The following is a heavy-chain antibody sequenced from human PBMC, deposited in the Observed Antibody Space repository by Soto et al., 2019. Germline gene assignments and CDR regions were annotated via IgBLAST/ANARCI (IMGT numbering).Heavy chain of an antibody. D-gene: IGHD3-10*01. CDR2: FDPEDGET. Sequence: VSCKVSGYTLTELSMHWVRQAPGKGLEWMGGFDPEDGETIYAQKFQGRVTMTEDTSTDTAYMELSSLRSEDTAVYYCATDLGYYYGSGSPRGDYWGQGTLVTVSS. V-gene: IGHV1-24*01. J-gene: IGHJ4*02. CDR3: ATDLGYYYGSGSPRGDY. CDR1: GYTLTELS.